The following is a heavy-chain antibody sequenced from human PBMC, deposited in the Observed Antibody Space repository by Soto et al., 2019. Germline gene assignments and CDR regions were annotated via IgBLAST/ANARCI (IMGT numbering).Heavy chain of an antibody. J-gene: IGHJ4*02. CDR3: ARARGTMVRGVMTGYFDY. V-gene: IGHV4-34*01. Sequence: QVQLQQWGAGLLKPSETLSLTCAVYGGSFSGYYWSWIRQPPGKGLEWIGEINHSGSTNYNPSLKSRVTISVDTSKNQFSLKLSSVTAADTAVYYCARARGTMVRGVMTGYFDYWGQGTLVTVSS. CDR2: INHSGST. CDR1: GGSFSGYY. D-gene: IGHD3-10*01.